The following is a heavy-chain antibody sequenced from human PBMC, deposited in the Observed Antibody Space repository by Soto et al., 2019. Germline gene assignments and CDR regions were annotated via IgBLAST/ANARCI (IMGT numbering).Heavy chain of an antibody. CDR3: ARGRCSSTSCYYYYMDV. Sequence: SETLSLTCAVYGGSFSGYYWSWIRQPPGKGLEWIGEINHSGSTNYNPSLKSRVTISVDTSKNQFSLKLSSVTAADTAVYYCARGRCSSTSCYYYYMDVWGKGTTVTVSS. V-gene: IGHV4-34*01. D-gene: IGHD2-2*01. CDR2: INHSGST. J-gene: IGHJ6*03. CDR1: GGSFSGYY.